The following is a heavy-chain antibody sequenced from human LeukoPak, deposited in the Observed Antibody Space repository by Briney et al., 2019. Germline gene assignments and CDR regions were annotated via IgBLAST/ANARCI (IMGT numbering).Heavy chain of an antibody. V-gene: IGHV3-74*01. CDR3: AKGGATVIDY. CDR2: INSDGIST. J-gene: IGHJ4*02. D-gene: IGHD4-17*01. Sequence: PGGSLRLSCAASAFTFSSYWMHSVRQAPGKGLVWVSRINSDGISTSYADSVKGRFTISRDNAKNTLYLQMNSLRAEDTAVYYCAKGGATVIDYWGQGTLVTVSS. CDR1: AFTFSSYW.